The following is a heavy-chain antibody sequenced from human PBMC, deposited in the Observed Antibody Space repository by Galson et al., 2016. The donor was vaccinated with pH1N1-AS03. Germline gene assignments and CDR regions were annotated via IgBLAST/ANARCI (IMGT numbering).Heavy chain of an antibody. CDR3: ARHKEMVLPALFEMDV. CDR1: GYSFINFW. D-gene: IGHD3-10*01. Sequence: QSGAEVKKPGESLKISCKGSGYSFINFWIGWVRQKPGKGLEWMGTIYSGDSQIRYSPSFQGQVTLSVDESISTAYLPWSSLKASATATYYCARHKEMVLPALFEMDVGGQGTTVTVAS. V-gene: IGHV5-51*01. CDR2: IYSGDSQI. J-gene: IGHJ6*02.